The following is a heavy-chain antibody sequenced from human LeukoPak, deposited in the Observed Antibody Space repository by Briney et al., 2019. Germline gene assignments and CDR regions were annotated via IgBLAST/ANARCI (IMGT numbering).Heavy chain of an antibody. Sequence: GGSLRLSCAASGFSFSSYGMHWVRQAPGKGLEWVAFIRYDGSNKYYADSVKGRFTISRDNSKNTLYLQMTSLRAEDTAVYYCAKDQTLDVAPGRGDCYYYYYMDVWGKGTTVTVSS. J-gene: IGHJ6*03. CDR1: GFSFSSYG. V-gene: IGHV3-30*02. D-gene: IGHD2-15*01. CDR2: IRYDGSNK. CDR3: AKDQTLDVAPGRGDCYYYYYMDV.